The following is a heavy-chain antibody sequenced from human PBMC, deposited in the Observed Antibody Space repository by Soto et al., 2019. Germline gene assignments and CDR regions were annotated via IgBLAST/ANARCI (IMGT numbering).Heavy chain of an antibody. Sequence: QVQLQESGPGLVKPSETLSLTCTVSGGSISSYYWSWIRQPPGKGLEWIGYIYYSGSTNYNPSLKIRVTISGDTSKNQFSLKLSSVTAADTAVYYCARVWGGAFDIWGQGTMVTVSS. CDR3: ARVWGGAFDI. J-gene: IGHJ3*02. CDR2: IYYSGST. D-gene: IGHD3-10*01. V-gene: IGHV4-59*01. CDR1: GGSISSYY.